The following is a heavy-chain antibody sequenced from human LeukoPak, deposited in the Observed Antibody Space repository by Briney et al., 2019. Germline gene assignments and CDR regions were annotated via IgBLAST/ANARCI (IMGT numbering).Heavy chain of an antibody. V-gene: IGHV1-69*04. CDR2: IIPILGIA. CDR1: GGTFSSYA. D-gene: IGHD3/OR15-3a*01. Sequence: SVKVSCKASGGTFSSYAISWVRQAPGQGLEWMGRIIPILGIANYAQKFQGRVTITADKSTSTAYMELSSLRSEDTAVYYCARDPKGLGYYYGMDVWGQGTTVTVSS. CDR3: ARDPKGLGYYYGMDV. J-gene: IGHJ6*02.